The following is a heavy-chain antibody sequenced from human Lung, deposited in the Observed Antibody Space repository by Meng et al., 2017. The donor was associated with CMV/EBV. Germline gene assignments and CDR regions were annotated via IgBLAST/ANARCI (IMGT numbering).Heavy chain of an antibody. D-gene: IGHD3-16*01. Sequence: QITLKDSGPTLVKPTLTLTLTCTFSGFSLRTSGVGVAWFRQPPGKALEWLALVYWDDDKRYRPSLRSRLTITKDTSKNQVVLLMTDMDPEDTGTYYCAHGPTDYGSKFDYWGQGTLVTVSS. CDR2: VYWDDDK. CDR3: AHGPTDYGSKFDY. CDR1: GFSLRTSGVG. J-gene: IGHJ4*02. V-gene: IGHV2-5*02.